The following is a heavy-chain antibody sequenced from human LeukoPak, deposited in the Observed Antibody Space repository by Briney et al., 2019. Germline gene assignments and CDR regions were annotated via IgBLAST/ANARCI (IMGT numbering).Heavy chain of an antibody. Sequence: SETLSLTCTXXGXXISSYXWSWIRQPPGKGLEWIGYIYYSGSTNYNPSLKSRVTISVDTSKNQFSLKLSSVTAADTAVYYCARTTYYDFWSGWGAFDIWGQGTMVTVSS. J-gene: IGHJ3*02. CDR1: GXXISSYX. V-gene: IGHV4-59*01. CDR3: ARTTYYDFWSGWGAFDI. D-gene: IGHD3-3*01. CDR2: IYYSGST.